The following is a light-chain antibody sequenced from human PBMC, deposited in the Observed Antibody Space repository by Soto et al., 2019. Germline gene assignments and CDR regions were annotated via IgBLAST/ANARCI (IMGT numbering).Light chain of an antibody. J-gene: IGKJ1*01. CDR1: RTVGRSY. Sequence: ETVLTQSPDIMYLSPGERATLSCRASRTVGRSYLAWYQQKPGQAPRLLIFGTSTRATAIPDRFSGGGSGTDFTLTISRLDPEDFSVYYCQQYGSSPRTFGQGTKVEIK. CDR3: QQYGSSPRT. V-gene: IGKV3-20*01. CDR2: GTS.